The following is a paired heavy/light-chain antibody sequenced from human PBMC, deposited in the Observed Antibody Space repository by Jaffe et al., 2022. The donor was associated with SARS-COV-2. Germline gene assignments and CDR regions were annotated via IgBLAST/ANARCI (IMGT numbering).Heavy chain of an antibody. J-gene: IGHJ4*02. CDR1: GGASYGYT. D-gene: IGHD1-1*01. V-gene: IGHV1-69*02. CDR2: IIPMFGIA. CDR3: ARGSTPTYYFEY. Sequence: QVQLVQSGAEVKKPGSSVKVSCKSSGGASYGYTLSWVRQAPGQGLEWMGRIIPMFGIAKYAQKFQDRVTLTADRSTGTADMELNSLTSEDTAVYYCARGSTPTYYFEYWGQGTLVTVSS.
Light chain of an antibody. CDR3: QVWLVDTDFYV. J-gene: IGLJ1*01. Sequence: SYVLTQPSSVSVAPGKTATISCGEINIGSESVHWYQQKAGQAPVLVIHSNSDRPSGIPERFSGSNSGRTATLTISRVEAGDEADYYCQVWLVDTDFYVFGTGTKVTVL. V-gene: IGLV3-21*04. CDR1: NIGSES. CDR2: SNS.